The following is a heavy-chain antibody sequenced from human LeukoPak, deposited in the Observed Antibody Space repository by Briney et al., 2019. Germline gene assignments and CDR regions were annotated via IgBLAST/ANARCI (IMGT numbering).Heavy chain of an antibody. D-gene: IGHD1-26*01. CDR2: IIPIFGTA. CDR1: GGTFSSYA. Sequence: GASVKVSCKASGGTFSSYAISWVRQAPGQGLEWMGGIIPIFGTANYAQKFQGRVTITADESTGTAYMELSSLRSEDTAVYYCARSKWELPYYFDYWGQGTLVTVSS. CDR3: ARSKWELPYYFDY. V-gene: IGHV1-69*13. J-gene: IGHJ4*02.